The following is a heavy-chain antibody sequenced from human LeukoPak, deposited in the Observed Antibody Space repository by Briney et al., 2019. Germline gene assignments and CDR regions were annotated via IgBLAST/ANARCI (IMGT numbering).Heavy chain of an antibody. D-gene: IGHD6-19*01. V-gene: IGHV3-74*01. CDR2: INSDGSST. Sequence: PGGSLRLSCAASGFIFSSYWMLWVRQAPGKGLVWVSRINSDGSSTSYADSVKGRFTISRDNAKNTLYLQMNSLRAEDTAVYYCATAHWDIAVAGTDYWGQGTLVTVSS. J-gene: IGHJ4*02. CDR3: ATAHWDIAVAGTDY. CDR1: GFIFSSYW.